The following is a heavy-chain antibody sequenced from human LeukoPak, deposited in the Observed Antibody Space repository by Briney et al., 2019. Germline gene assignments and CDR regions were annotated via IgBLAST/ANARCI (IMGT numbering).Heavy chain of an antibody. CDR3: ARVSTSNGGLKY. D-gene: IGHD2-8*01. CDR2: INPSGGST. V-gene: IGHV1-46*01. J-gene: IGHJ4*02. CDR1: GYTFTSYY. Sequence: GASVKVSCKASGYTFTSYYMHWVRQAPGQGREWMGIINPSGGSTSYAQKFQGRVTMTRDTSTSTVYMELSSLRSEDTAVYYCARVSTSNGGLKYWGQGTLVTVSS.